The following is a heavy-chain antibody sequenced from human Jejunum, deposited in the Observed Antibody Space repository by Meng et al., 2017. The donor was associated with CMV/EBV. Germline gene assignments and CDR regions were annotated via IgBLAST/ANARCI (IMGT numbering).Heavy chain of an antibody. CDR2: ISPYNDNA. CDR1: GYTFSNYG. CDR3: ARVFGVAYFDS. D-gene: IGHD3-3*01. J-gene: IGHJ4*02. V-gene: IGHV1-18*01. Sequence: KASGYTFSNYGFTWVRRAPGQGLEWMGYISPYNDNANFAQKFQGRVTMTRDTSTNTAYMELRSLRADDTAVYYCARVFGVAYFDSWGQGTLVTVSS.